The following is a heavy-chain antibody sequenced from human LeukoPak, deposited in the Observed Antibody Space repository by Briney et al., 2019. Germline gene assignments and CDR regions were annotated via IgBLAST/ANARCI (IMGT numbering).Heavy chain of an antibody. D-gene: IGHD3-10*01. J-gene: IGHJ5*02. Sequence: ASVKVSCKASGYTFTGYYMHWVRQAPGQGLEWMGWINPNSGGTNYAQKFQGRVTMTRDTSISTAYMELSRLRSDDTAVYYCARKIRITMVRGVIRDWFDPWGQGTLVTVSS. CDR2: INPNSGGT. V-gene: IGHV1-2*02. CDR1: GYTFTGYY. CDR3: ARKIRITMVRGVIRDWFDP.